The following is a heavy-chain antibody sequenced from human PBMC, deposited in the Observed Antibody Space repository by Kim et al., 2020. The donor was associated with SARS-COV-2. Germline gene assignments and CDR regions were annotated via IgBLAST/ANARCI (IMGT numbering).Heavy chain of an antibody. V-gene: IGHV4-4*02. J-gene: IGHJ6*02. Sequence: SETLSLTCAVSGDSVTSPDWWTWVRQPPGKGLEWIGEIYYTGKTNYNPSLESRVTISVDKSKDQFSLNLTXVTAADTAVYFCARDRPWRTARGVPLKYYGXXVWGQGXTVIVSS. CDR3: ARDRPWRTARGVPLKYYGXXV. D-gene: IGHD3-10*01. CDR1: GDSVTSPDW. CDR2: IYYTGKT.